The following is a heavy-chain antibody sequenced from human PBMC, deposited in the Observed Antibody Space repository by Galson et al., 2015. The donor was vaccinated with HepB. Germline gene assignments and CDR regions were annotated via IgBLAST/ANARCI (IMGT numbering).Heavy chain of an antibody. CDR3: ARDRCSGGSCYYGGHWFDP. Sequence: SLRLSCAASGFTFSSYWMHWVRQAPGKGLVWVSRINSDGISTNYADYADSVKGRLTISRDNAKNTLYLQMNSLTAEDTAVYYCARDRCSGGSCYYGGHWFDPWGQGTLVTVSS. CDR2: INSDGIST. D-gene: IGHD2-15*01. V-gene: IGHV3-74*01. J-gene: IGHJ5*02. CDR1: GFTFSSYW.